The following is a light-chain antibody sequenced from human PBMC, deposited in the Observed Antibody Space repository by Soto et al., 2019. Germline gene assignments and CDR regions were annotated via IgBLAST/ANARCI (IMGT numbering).Light chain of an antibody. Sequence: EIVMTQSPATLSVSPCERATLSWSASQSVSSNLAWYQQKAGQAPRLLIYGASTRATGIPARFSGSGSGTEFTLTISSLQSEDFAVYYCQQYNSWPPITFGQGTRLEIK. V-gene: IGKV3-15*01. J-gene: IGKJ5*01. CDR2: GAS. CDR1: QSVSSN. CDR3: QQYNSWPPIT.